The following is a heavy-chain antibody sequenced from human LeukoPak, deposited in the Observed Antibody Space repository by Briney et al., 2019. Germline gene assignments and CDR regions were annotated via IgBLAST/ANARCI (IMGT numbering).Heavy chain of an antibody. CDR1: GFAFDEHG. CDR2: IKQDGSEK. V-gene: IGHV3-7*01. Sequence: GGSLRLSCTASGFAFDEHGMSWVRQAPGKGLEWVANIKQDGSEKYYVDSVKGRFTISRDDAKNSLYLQMNSLRAEDTAVYYCARGYSSGWYVPGIWGQGTLVTVSS. D-gene: IGHD6-19*01. CDR3: ARGYSSGWYVPGI. J-gene: IGHJ4*02.